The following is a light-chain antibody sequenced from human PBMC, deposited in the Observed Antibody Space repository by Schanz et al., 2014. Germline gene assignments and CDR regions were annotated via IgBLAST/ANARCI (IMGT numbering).Light chain of an antibody. J-gene: IGKJ1*01. CDR1: QSISSW. CDR3: QQYNSYPVGWT. V-gene: IGKV1-5*01. Sequence: DIQMTQSPSTLSASVGDRVTITCRASQSISSWLAWYQQKPGKAPKLLIYDASSLESGVPSRFSGSGSGTEFTLTISSLQPDDFATYYCQQYNSYPVGWTFGQGTKVEIK. CDR2: DAS.